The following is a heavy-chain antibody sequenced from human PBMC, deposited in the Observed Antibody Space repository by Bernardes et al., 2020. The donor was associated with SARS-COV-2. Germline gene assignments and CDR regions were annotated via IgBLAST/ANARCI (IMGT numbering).Heavy chain of an antibody. J-gene: IGHJ4*02. V-gene: IGHV3-64D*06. CDR1: AFSISNYV. D-gene: IGHD4-4*01. CDR2: ISSNGSNT. Sequence: GGSLRLSCSASAFSISNYVMNWVRQAPGKGLEYVSGISSNGSNTYYADSVKGRFTISRDTSKNTLYLQMSSLRAEDTAVYYCVKGTPYYTKYEGGDLDYWGQGTLVIGSA. CDR3: VKGTPYYTKYEGGDLDY.